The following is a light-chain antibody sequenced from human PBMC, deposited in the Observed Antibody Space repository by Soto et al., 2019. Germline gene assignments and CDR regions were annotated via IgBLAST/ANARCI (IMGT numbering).Light chain of an antibody. V-gene: IGKV1-33*01. CDR1: QDISNY. CDR2: DAS. CDR3: QQYGGSPLFT. Sequence: DIQMTQSPSSLSASVGDRVTITCQASQDISNYLNWYQQKPGKAPKLLIYDASNLETGVPSRFSGSGSGTDFTFTISSLQPEDIATYYCQQYGGSPLFTFGPGTRVDFK. J-gene: IGKJ3*01.